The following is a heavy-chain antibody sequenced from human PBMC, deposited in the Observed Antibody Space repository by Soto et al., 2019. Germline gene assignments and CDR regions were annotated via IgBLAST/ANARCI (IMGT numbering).Heavy chain of an antibody. CDR2: ISSASSYI. D-gene: IGHD5-18*01. CDR3: ARRSGDDYGSVDL. Sequence: EVQLVESGGGLVKPGGSLRLSCATSGFTFGSYTMNWVRQAPGKGLEWVSCISSASSYIYYADSVQGRFTISRDNSEKSLYLHMSGLRAEDTAVYYCARRSGDDYGSVDLGGQGVLVTVSS. J-gene: IGHJ5*02. V-gene: IGHV3-21*02. CDR1: GFTFGSYT.